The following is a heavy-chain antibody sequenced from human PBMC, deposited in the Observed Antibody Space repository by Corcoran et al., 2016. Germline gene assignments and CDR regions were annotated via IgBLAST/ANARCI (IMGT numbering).Heavy chain of an antibody. CDR2: INHSGST. CDR1: GGSFSGYY. D-gene: IGHD3-22*01. V-gene: IGHV4-34*01. CDR3: ARGVGSKDSSGYYRYGMDV. Sequence: VQLQHWGAGLLKPSETLSLTCAVYGGSFSGYYWSWIRQPPGKGLEWIGEINHSGSTNYNPSLKSRVTISVDTSKNQFSLTLSSVTAADTAVYCCARGVGSKDSSGYYRYGMDVWGQGTTVTVSS. J-gene: IGHJ6*02.